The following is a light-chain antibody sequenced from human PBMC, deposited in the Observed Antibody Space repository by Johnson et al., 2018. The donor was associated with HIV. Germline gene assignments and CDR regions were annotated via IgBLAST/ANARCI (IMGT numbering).Light chain of an antibody. CDR1: SSNIGNNY. J-gene: IGLJ1*01. V-gene: IGLV1-51*02. CDR3: AAWDDSLNVHV. CDR2: ENN. Sequence: SVSAAPGQKVTISCSGSSSNIGNNYVSWYQQLPGTAPKLLIYENNKRPSGITDRFSGSKSGTSATLGISGLQSEDEADYYCAAWDDSLNVHVFGTGTKVTGL.